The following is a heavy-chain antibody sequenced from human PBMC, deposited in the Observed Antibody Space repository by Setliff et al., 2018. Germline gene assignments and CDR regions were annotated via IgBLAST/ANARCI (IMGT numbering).Heavy chain of an antibody. CDR1: GDSISSYY. V-gene: IGHV4-4*07. CDR2: IYSSGST. Sequence: PSETLSLTCTVSGDSISSYYWSWIRQPAGEGLEWIGRIYSSGSTNFNPSLKSRVTMSMDTSKNQFSLKLSSVTAADTAIYYCARGKLRLGQLSLFYGFDIWGQGTMVTVSS. J-gene: IGHJ3*02. D-gene: IGHD3-16*02. CDR3: ARGKLRLGQLSLFYGFDI.